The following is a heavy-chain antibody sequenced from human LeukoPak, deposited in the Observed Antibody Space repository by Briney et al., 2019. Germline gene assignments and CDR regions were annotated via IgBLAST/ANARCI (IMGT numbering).Heavy chain of an antibody. V-gene: IGHV3-33*01. CDR3: ARGWKFHYYYYGMDA. CDR1: GFTFSSYG. Sequence: GGSLRLSCAASGFTFSSYGMHWVRQAPGKGLEWVAVIWYDGSNKYYADSVKGRFTISRDNSKNTLYLQVNSLRAEDTAVYYCARGWKFHYYYYGMDAWGQGTTVTVSS. CDR2: IWYDGSNK. J-gene: IGHJ6*02. D-gene: IGHD1-1*01.